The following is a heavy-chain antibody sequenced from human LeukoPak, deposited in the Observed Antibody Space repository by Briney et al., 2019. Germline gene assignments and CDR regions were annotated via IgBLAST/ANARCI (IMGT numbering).Heavy chain of an antibody. J-gene: IGHJ4*02. CDR1: GGSISSSSYY. CDR3: AGYDYVWGSYPF. D-gene: IGHD3-16*02. V-gene: IGHV4-39*07. Sequence: SETLSLTCTVSGGSISSSSYYWSWIRQPPGKGLEWIGEINHSGSTNYNPSLKSRVTISVDTSRNQFSLKLSSVTAADTAVYYCAGYDYVWGSYPFWGQGTLVTVSS. CDR2: INHSGST.